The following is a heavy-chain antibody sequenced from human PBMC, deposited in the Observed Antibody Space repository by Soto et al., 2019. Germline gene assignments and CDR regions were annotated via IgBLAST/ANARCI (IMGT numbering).Heavy chain of an antibody. V-gene: IGHV4-59*01. CDR2: VYNSGST. CDR1: GGSISSYY. CDR3: ARYRREAVAGYTLDY. Sequence: SETLSLTCTVSGGSISSYYWSWIRQPPGKGLEWIGYVYNSGSTNYNPSLKSRVTISEDTSRSQFSLKVNSMTAADTAVYYCARYRREAVAGYTLDYWGQGILVTVSS. D-gene: IGHD6-13*01. J-gene: IGHJ4*02.